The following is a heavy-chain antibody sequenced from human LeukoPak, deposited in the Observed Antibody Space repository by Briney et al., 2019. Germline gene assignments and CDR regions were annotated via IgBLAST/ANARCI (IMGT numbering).Heavy chain of an antibody. CDR2: IYWNDDK. CDR1: GFSLSTSGVG. Sequence: SGPTLVKPTQTLTLTCTFSGFSLSTSGVGVGWIRQPPGKALEWLALIYWNDDKRYSPSLKSRLTITKDTSKNQVALTMTNMDPVDTATYYCAHITSYSYYFDYWGQGTLVTVSS. CDR3: AHITSYSYYFDY. V-gene: IGHV2-5*01. J-gene: IGHJ4*02. D-gene: IGHD2-15*01.